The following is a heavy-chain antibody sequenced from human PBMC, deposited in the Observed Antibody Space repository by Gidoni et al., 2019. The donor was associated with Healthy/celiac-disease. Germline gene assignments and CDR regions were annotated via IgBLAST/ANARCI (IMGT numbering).Heavy chain of an antibody. CDR2: IKQDGSEK. CDR1: GFTFSSYW. CDR3: ARDPLFGSTSCSYMGVYCYFDY. V-gene: IGHV3-7*04. D-gene: IGHD2-2*01. J-gene: IGHJ4*02. Sequence: EVQLVESGGGLVQPGGSLRLSCAASGFTFSSYWMSWVRQAPGKGLEWVDNIKQDGSEKYYVDSVKGRFTISRDNAKNSLYLQMNSLRAEDTAVYYCARDPLFGSTSCSYMGVYCYFDYWGQGTLVTVSS.